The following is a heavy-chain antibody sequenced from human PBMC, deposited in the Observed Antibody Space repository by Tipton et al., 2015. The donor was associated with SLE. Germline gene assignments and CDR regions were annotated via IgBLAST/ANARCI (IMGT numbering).Heavy chain of an antibody. CDR3: ARSRWELLHQIGWFDP. V-gene: IGHV4-59*07. J-gene: IGHJ5*02. D-gene: IGHD1-26*01. Sequence: TLSLTCTVSGGSISSYYWSWIRQPPGKGLEWIGYIYYSGSTNYNLSPKSRVTISVDTSKNQFSLKLSSVTAADTAVYYCARSRWELLHQIGWFDPWGQGTLVTVSS. CDR1: GGSISSYY. CDR2: IYYSGST.